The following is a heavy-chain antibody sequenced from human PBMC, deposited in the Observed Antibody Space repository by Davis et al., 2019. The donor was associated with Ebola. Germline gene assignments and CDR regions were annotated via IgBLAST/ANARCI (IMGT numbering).Heavy chain of an antibody. CDR2: ISYDGSNQ. Sequence: GESLKISCAASGFTFSNYAMHWVRQAPGKGLEWVAVISYDGSNQYYADSGKGRFTISRDNSKNTLNLQMNSLRAKDTAVYYCARGTVLDYWGQGTLVTVSS. V-gene: IGHV3-30*14. J-gene: IGHJ4*02. CDR3: ARGTVLDY. CDR1: GFTFSNYA.